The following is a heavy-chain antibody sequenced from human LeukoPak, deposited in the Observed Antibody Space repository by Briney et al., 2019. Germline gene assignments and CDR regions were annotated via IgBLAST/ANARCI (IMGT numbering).Heavy chain of an antibody. D-gene: IGHD2-15*01. CDR3: AGSCSTRICYSHFFYYHMDV. CDR1: GDSVSNSAYH. CDR2: IYYSGLT. J-gene: IGHJ6*03. Sequence: SETLSLICSVSGDSVSNSAYHWGWVRQSPGKGLEWIGTIYYSGLTYYNPSLKSRLTLSVDTSQNHLSLRLTSVTAADTTIYYCAGSCSTRICYSHFFYYHMDVWGKGTTVTVSS. V-gene: IGHV4-39*02.